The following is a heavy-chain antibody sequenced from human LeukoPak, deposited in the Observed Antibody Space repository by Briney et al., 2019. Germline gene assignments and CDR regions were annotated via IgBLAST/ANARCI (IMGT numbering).Heavy chain of an antibody. V-gene: IGHV1-2*02. Sequence: ASVKVSCKASGYTFSGYYMHWVRQAPGQGLEWMGWINPNSGGTNYAQKFQGRVTMTRDTSMSTAYMELSSLRFDDMAVYYCARLMAGGYFYYWGQGTLVTVSS. D-gene: IGHD5-24*01. J-gene: IGHJ4*02. CDR2: INPNSGGT. CDR1: GYTFSGYY. CDR3: ARLMAGGYFYY.